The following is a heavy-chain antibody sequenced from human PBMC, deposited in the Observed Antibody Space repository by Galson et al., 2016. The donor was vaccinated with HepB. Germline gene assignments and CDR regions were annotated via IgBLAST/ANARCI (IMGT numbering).Heavy chain of an antibody. D-gene: IGHD3-22*01. V-gene: IGHV3-30*18. J-gene: IGHJ5*02. CDR1: GFTFRNYA. CDR3: AKGQYSIGRTGDWLDP. Sequence: SLRLSCAASGFTFRNYAMYWVRQAPGRGLEWVAIISFDGTKKSYADSVRGRFTVSRDNSDNTLHLQMKSLTRDDTATYFCAKGQYSIGRTGDWLDPWGLGALVTVSS. CDR2: ISFDGTKK.